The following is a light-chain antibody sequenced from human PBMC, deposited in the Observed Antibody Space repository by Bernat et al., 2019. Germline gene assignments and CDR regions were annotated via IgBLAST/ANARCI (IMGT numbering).Light chain of an antibody. CDR1: RISTTS. V-gene: IGLV3-21*03. Sequence: SYVPTQPPSVSAAPGKTARITCRGDRISTTSVHWYQQSPGQAPVLVVYDNIDRPSGIPHRISGSSSGNTATLTISRVEAGDEADYDCQGWDDTLDHPVLFGGGTKLTVL. J-gene: IGLJ3*02. CDR3: QGWDDTLDHPVL. CDR2: DNI.